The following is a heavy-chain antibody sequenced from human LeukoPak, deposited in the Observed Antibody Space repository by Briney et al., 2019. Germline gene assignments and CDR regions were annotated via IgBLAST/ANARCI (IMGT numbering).Heavy chain of an antibody. CDR3: ARDGTWGRYYYDSTGYDYYFDY. CDR1: VYTFTIYG. J-gene: IGHJ4*02. D-gene: IGHD3-22*01. Sequence: ASVKLSCKSSVYTFTIYGISWVRQAPGQPLEWMVWISPYSCNTNYAQKLQGRVSMTTDTSTSTDYMELRSLRSDDTAVYYCARDGTWGRYYYDSTGYDYYFDYWGQGTLVTVSS. CDR2: ISPYSCNT. V-gene: IGHV1-18*01.